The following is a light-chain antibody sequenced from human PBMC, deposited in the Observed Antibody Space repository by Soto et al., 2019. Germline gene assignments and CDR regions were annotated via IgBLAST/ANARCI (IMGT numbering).Light chain of an antibody. V-gene: IGKV3-11*01. CDR1: QSVSNNY. J-gene: IGKJ4*01. Sequence: EIVLTQSPGTLSLSPGERATLSCRASQSVSNNYLAWYQQKPGQAPRLLIYGASNRATGIPARFSGSGSGTDFTLTISSLEPEDFAVYYCQQRRTFGGGTKVDIK. CDR3: QQRRT. CDR2: GAS.